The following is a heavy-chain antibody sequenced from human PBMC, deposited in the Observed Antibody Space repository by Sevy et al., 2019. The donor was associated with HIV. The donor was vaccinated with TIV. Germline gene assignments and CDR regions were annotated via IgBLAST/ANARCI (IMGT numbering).Heavy chain of an antibody. CDR1: GFTFSGYS. V-gene: IGHV3-30-3*01. Sequence: GGSLRLSCAASGFTFSGYSMHWVRQAPGKGLEWVAAISSGGSNTKYANSMKGRFTISKDNSKNTQYLQLNSLRAEDTAVYYCARVRGDIILTGYTVFDYWGQGTLVTVSS. CDR2: ISSGGSNT. D-gene: IGHD3-9*01. CDR3: ARVRGDIILTGYTVFDY. J-gene: IGHJ4*02.